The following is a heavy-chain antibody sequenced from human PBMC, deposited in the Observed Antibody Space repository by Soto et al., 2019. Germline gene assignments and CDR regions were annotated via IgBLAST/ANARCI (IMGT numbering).Heavy chain of an antibody. Sequence: QLQLQESGPGLVKPSETLSLTCTVSGGSISSSSYYWGWIRQPPGKGLEWIGSIYYSGSTYYNPSLKSRVTISVDTSKNQFSLKLSSVTAADTAVYYCARQLAAADYYFDYWGQGTLVTVSS. V-gene: IGHV4-39*01. J-gene: IGHJ4*02. CDR3: ARQLAAADYYFDY. D-gene: IGHD6-13*01. CDR2: IYYSGST. CDR1: GGSISSSSYY.